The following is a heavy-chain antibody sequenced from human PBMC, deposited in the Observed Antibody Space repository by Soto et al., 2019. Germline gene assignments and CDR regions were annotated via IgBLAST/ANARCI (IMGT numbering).Heavy chain of an antibody. CDR1: GFTFSSYS. V-gene: IGHV3-48*02. CDR3: ARESRYYDSSGYALGYYYGMDV. J-gene: IGHJ6*02. CDR2: ISSSSSTI. D-gene: IGHD3-22*01. Sequence: ESGGGLVQPGGSLRLSCAASGFTFSSYSMNWVRQAPGKGLEWVSYISSSSSTIYYADSVKGRFTISRDNAKNSLYLQMNSLRDEDTAVYYCARESRYYDSSGYALGYYYGMDVWGQGTTVTVSS.